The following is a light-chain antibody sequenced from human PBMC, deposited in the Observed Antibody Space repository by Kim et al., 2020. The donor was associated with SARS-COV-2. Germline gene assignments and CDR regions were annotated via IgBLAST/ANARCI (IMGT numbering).Light chain of an antibody. Sequence: GSPGERATLSCRASQTVSSNLAWYQQKPGQAPRLLIYGASTRATDIPARFTGSGSGTEFTLTISSLQSEDFAVYYCQQYNNWPQTFGLGTKVDIK. CDR3: QQYNNWPQT. CDR2: GAS. CDR1: QTVSSN. V-gene: IGKV3-15*01. J-gene: IGKJ1*01.